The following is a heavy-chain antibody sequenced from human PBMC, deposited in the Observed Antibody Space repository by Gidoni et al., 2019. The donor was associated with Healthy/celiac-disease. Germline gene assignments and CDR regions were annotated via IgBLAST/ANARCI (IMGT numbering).Heavy chain of an antibody. CDR3: AREESGAYYYGSGSTGFDY. D-gene: IGHD3-10*01. J-gene: IGHJ4*02. CDR2: IIPIFGTA. CDR1: GGTFSSYA. Sequence: QVQLVQSGAEVKKPGSSVKVSCKASGGTFSSYAISWVGQAPGQGLEWMGGIIPIFGTANYAQKFQGRVTITADESTSTAYMELSSLRSEDTAVYYCAREESGAYYYGSGSTGFDYWGQGTLVTVSS. V-gene: IGHV1-69*01.